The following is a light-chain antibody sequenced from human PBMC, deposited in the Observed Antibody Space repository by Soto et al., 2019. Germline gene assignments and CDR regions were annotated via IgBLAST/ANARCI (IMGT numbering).Light chain of an antibody. CDR1: QSVGNY. Sequence: LTQSPATLSLSPGERATLSCRASQSVGNYLAWYQQKPGQAPRLLIFDASNRATGIPARFSGSGSGTDFTLTNSSLEPEDFAVYYCQQRGNWLFGQGTKVEIK. CDR2: DAS. J-gene: IGKJ2*01. CDR3: QQRGNWL. V-gene: IGKV3-11*01.